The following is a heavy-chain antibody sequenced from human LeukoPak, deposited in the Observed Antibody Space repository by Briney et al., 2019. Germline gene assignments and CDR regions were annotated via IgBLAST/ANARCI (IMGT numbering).Heavy chain of an antibody. CDR2: INPSGGST. J-gene: IGHJ4*02. D-gene: IGHD5-12*01. CDR1: GYTFTIYY. CDR3: ARGDIED. Sequence: ASVKVSCXASGYTFTIYYMHWVRQARGQGLEWMGVINPSGGSTSYAQKFQGRVTMTRDTSTSTFYMELSSLRSEDTAVYYCARGDIEDWGQGTLVTVSS. V-gene: IGHV1-46*03.